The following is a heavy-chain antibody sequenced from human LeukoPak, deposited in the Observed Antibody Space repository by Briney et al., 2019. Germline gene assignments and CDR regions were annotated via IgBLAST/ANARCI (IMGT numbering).Heavy chain of an antibody. V-gene: IGHV3-23*01. CDR1: QFTFSRFA. D-gene: IGHD3-3*01. CDR2: LSGSGTAT. Sequence: GGSLRLSCEASQFTFSRFAMSWIRQAPGTGLEWVSTLSGSGTATYYADSVKGRFTTSRDNSKDTLYLQMDNLRADDTAVYYWAKLLGGHPFLFYYMDVGGTGTSVIVSS. J-gene: IGHJ6*03. CDR3: AKLLGGHPFLFYYMDV.